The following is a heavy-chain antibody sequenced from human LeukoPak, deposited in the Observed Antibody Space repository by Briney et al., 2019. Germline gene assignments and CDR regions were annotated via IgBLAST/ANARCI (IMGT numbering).Heavy chain of an antibody. CDR1: GLTFSSYW. D-gene: IGHD3-10*01. CDR3: ARDRRYGSGSGDFDY. CDR2: IKQDGSEK. Sequence: GGSRRLSWAASGLTFSSYWISWVRQAQGEVLEWVGNIKQDGSEKYYVDSVKGRFTISRDNAKTSLYLQMNSLRAEDTAVYYCARDRRYGSGSGDFDYWGQGTLVTVSS. V-gene: IGHV3-7*03. J-gene: IGHJ4*02.